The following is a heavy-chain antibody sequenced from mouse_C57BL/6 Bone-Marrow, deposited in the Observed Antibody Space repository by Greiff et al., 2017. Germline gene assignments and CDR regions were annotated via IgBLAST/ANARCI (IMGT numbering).Heavy chain of an antibody. CDR3: TTRYYGSSDWYFDV. CDR1: GFNIKDYY. J-gene: IGHJ1*03. Sequence: VQLKESGAELVRPGASVKLSCTASGFNIKDYYMHWVKQRPEQGLEWIGRIDPEDGDTEYAPKFQGKATMTADTSSNTAYLQLSSLTSEDTAVYYCTTRYYGSSDWYFDVWGTGTTVTVSS. D-gene: IGHD1-1*01. V-gene: IGHV14-1*01. CDR2: IDPEDGDT.